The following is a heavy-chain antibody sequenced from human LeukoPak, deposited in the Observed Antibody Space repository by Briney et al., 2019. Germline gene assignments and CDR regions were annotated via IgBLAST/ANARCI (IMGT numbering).Heavy chain of an antibody. CDR1: GGSISSYH. D-gene: IGHD6-13*01. CDR2: IYTSGST. J-gene: IGHJ3*02. V-gene: IGHV4-4*07. Sequence: PAETLSLTCTVSGGSISSYHGLWIRQPAGKGLEWIVHIYTSGSTNYYPSRKSRVIMSVATSKTQFSLKLSSVTAADTAVYYCARSGTVDSSSYHDAFDIWGQGTMVTVSS. CDR3: ARSGTVDSSSYHDAFDI.